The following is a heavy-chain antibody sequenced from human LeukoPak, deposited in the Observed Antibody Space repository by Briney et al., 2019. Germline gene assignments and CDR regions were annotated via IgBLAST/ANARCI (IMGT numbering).Heavy chain of an antibody. D-gene: IGHD2-15*01. CDR2: ISAYNGNT. J-gene: IGHJ4*02. V-gene: IGHV1-18*01. CDR1: GYTFTSYG. Sequence: GASVKVSCKASGYTFTSYGISWVRQAPGQGLEWMGWISAYNGNTNYAQKLQGRVTMTTDTSTSTAYMELRCLRSDDTAVYYCARGEGYCSGGSCLLFDYWGQGTLVTVSS. CDR3: ARGEGYCSGGSCLLFDY.